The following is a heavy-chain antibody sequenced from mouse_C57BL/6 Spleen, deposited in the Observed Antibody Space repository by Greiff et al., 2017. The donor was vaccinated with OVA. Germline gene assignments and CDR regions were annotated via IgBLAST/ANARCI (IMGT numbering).Heavy chain of an antibody. CDR2: IYPGDGDT. D-gene: IGHD2-4*01. V-gene: IGHV1-82*01. J-gene: IGHJ2*01. CDR1: GYAFSSSW. CDR3: ARGTTMITTSYFDY. Sequence: VQLQQSGPELVKPGASVKISCKASGYAFSSSWMNWVKQRPGKGLEWIGRIYPGDGDTNYNGKFKGKATLTADKSSSTAYMQLSSLTSEDSAVYFCARGTTMITTSYFDYWGQGTTLTVSS.